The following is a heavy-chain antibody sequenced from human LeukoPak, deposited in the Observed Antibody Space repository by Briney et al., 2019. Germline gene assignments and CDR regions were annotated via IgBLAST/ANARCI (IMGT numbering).Heavy chain of an antibody. V-gene: IGHV3-30*04. CDR1: GFTFRYYA. CDR2: ILEDGSTG. J-gene: IGHJ6*02. CDR3: VRDWGLDV. Sequence: GGSLRLSCAVSGFTFRYYAMQWVRQAPGKVPECVAVILEDGSTGHYIDSVKGRFTISRDNSKNTLHLQMNNLGVEDTAVYYWVRDWGLDVWGQGTTVTVSS.